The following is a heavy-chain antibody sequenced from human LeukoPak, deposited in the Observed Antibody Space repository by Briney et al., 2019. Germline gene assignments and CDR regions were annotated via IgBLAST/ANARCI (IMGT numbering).Heavy chain of an antibody. J-gene: IGHJ5*02. Sequence: SETLSLTCSVSGGSISSYYWSWIRQPAGKGLEWIGYIYHGGSTYYNPSLNSRVTISIDTSKNHFSLKLSSVTAADTAVYFCARRSTGNYNWFDPWGRGSLVTVSS. V-gene: IGHV4-59*12. D-gene: IGHD1-1*01. CDR1: GGSISSYY. CDR3: ARRSTGNYNWFDP. CDR2: IYHGGST.